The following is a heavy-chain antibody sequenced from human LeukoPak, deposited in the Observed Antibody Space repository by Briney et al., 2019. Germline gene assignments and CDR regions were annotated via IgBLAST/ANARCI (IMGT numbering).Heavy chain of an antibody. V-gene: IGHV6-1*01. J-gene: IGHJ6*03. D-gene: IGHD5-18*01. Sequence: SQTLSLTCAISGDSVSSNSAAWNWIRQSPSRGLEWLGRTYYRSKWYNDYAVSVKSRITINPDTSKNQFSLQLNSVTPEDTAVYYCARDLVDTAMANYYYYYYRDVWGKGTTVTVSS. CDR1: GDSVSSNSAA. CDR3: ARDLVDTAMANYYYYYYRDV. CDR2: TYYRSKWYN.